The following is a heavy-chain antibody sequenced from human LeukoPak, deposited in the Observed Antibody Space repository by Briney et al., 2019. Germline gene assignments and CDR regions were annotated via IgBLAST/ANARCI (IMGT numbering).Heavy chain of an antibody. D-gene: IGHD6-13*01. V-gene: IGHV1-2*06. CDR3: ARALWHSSSWYYFDY. CDR1: GYTFTGYY. J-gene: IGHJ4*02. Sequence: ASVKVSCKASGYTFTGYYVNWVRQAPGQGLEWMGRINPNSGGTKYAQKFQGRVTMTRDTSISTAYMELSRLRSDDTAVYYCARALWHSSSWYYFDYWGQGTLVTVSS. CDR2: INPNSGGT.